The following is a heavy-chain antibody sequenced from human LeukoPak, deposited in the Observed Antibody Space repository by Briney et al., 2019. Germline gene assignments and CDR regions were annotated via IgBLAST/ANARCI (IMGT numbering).Heavy chain of an antibody. CDR3: ARGDAIYGDTFSHFDY. V-gene: IGHV1-69*01. CDR1: GGTFSSYA. D-gene: IGHD4-17*01. J-gene: IGHJ4*02. CDR2: IIPIFGTA. Sequence: SVKVSCKASGGTFSSYAISWVRQAPGQGLEWMGGIIPIFGTANYAQKFQGRVTITADESTSAAYMELSSLRSEDTAVYYCARGDAIYGDTFSHFDYGGQGTLVTVSS.